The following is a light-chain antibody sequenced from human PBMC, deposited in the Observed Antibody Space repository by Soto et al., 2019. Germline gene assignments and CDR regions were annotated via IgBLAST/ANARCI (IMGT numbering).Light chain of an antibody. CDR2: DVS. CDR3: SSYTRAATYV. CDR1: SSDVGAYNY. J-gene: IGLJ1*01. Sequence: QSALTQPASMSGSPGQSITIPCTGSSSDVGAYNYDSWYQQYRPGEAPKLIIYDVSHRPAGVSTRFSGSKSGNTASLTISGLQTEDEADYYCSSYTRAATYVFGTGTKVTVL. V-gene: IGLV2-14*03.